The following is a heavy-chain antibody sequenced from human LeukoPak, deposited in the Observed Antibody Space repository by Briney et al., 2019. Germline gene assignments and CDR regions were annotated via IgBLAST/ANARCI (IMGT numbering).Heavy chain of an antibody. D-gene: IGHD3-10*01. CDR1: GYTFTSYY. CDR3: VRDAYGSGKGFFDY. J-gene: IGHJ4*02. CDR2: INPSGGST. Sequence: ASVKVSSKASGYTFTSYYMHWVRQAPGQGLEWMGIINPSGGSTSYAQKFQGRVTMTTETSTSTAYMELSSLGSDDTAVYYCVRDAYGSGKGFFDYWGQGTLVTVSS. V-gene: IGHV1-46*01.